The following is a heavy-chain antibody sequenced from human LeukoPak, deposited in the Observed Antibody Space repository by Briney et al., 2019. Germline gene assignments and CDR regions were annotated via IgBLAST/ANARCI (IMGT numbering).Heavy chain of an antibody. CDR2: IYYSGST. J-gene: IGHJ4*02. CDR1: GGSISSSSYY. Sequence: PSETLSLTCTVSGGSISSSSYYWGWIRQPPGKGLEWIGSIYYSGSTYYNPSLKSRVTISVDTSKNQFSLKLSSVNGADTAGYYCARFHFGKAALDYWGQGTLVTVSS. CDR3: ARFHFGKAALDY. V-gene: IGHV4-39*07. D-gene: IGHD6-25*01.